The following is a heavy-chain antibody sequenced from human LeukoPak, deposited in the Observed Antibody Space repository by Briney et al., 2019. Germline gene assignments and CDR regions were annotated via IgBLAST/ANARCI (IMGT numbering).Heavy chain of an antibody. J-gene: IGHJ6*03. CDR3: ARDEPGIAAAAGYYYMDV. D-gene: IGHD6-13*01. CDR1: GGTFSSYA. V-gene: IGHV1-69*05. Sequence: SVKVSCKASGGTFSSYAISWVRQAPGQGLEWMGRIIPIFGTANYAQKFQGRVTITTDESTSTAYMELSSLRSEDTAVYYCARDEPGIAAAAGYYYMDVWGKGTSVTVSS. CDR2: IIPIFGTA.